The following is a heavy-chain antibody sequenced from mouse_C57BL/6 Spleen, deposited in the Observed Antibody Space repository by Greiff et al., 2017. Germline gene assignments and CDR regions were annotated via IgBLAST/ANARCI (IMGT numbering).Heavy chain of an antibody. CDR1: GYTFTGYW. CDR3: ARYYGSSRGFAY. J-gene: IGHJ3*01. V-gene: IGHV1-9*01. CDR2: ILPGSGGT. Sequence: QVQLQQSGAELMKPGASVKLSCKATGYTFTGYWIEWVKQRPGHGLEWIGEILPGSGGTNYNEKFKGKATFTADTSSNTAYMQLSSLTTEDSAIYYCARYYGSSRGFAYWGQGTLVTVSA. D-gene: IGHD1-1*01.